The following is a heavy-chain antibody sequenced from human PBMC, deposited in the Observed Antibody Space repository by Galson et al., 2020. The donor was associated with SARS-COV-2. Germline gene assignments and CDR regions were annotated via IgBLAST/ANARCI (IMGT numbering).Heavy chain of an antibody. CDR3: ARGGHITIFGVVKARAAAFFDY. J-gene: IGHJ4*02. D-gene: IGHD3-3*01. V-gene: IGHV3-53*01. CDR2: IYSGGST. CDR1: GFTVSSNY. Sequence: GGSLRLSCAASGFTVSSNYMSWVRQASGKGLEWVSVIYSGGSTYYADSVKGRFTISRDNSKNTLYLQMNSLRAEDTAVYYCARGGHITIFGVVKARAAAFFDYWGQGTLVTVSS.